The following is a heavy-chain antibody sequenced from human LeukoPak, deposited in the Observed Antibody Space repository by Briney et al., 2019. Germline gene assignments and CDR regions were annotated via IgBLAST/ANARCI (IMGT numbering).Heavy chain of an antibody. CDR3: ARGLEWWLPRLDY. CDR2: ISYDGSNK. D-gene: IGHD2-15*01. J-gene: IGHJ4*02. CDR1: GFTFRSYA. Sequence: GGSLRLSCAASGFTFRSYAMHWVRQAPGKGLEWVAVISYDGSNKYYADSVKGRFTISRDNSKNTLYLQMNSLRAEDTAVYYCARGLEWWLPRLDYWGQGTLVTVSS. V-gene: IGHV3-30-3*01.